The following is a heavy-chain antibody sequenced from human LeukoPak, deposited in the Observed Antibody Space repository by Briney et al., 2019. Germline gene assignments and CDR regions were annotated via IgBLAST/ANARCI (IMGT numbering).Heavy chain of an antibody. CDR2: IYYSGST. CDR3: ARDKGRLTQFDY. J-gene: IGHJ4*02. D-gene: IGHD2-15*01. Sequence: SETLSLTCTVSGGSFNTYYWSWIRQPPGKGLEWIGYIYYSGSTNYNPSLKSRVTISVDTSKNQFSLNLSSVTAADTAVYYCARDKGRLTQFDYWGQGTLVTVSS. V-gene: IGHV4-59*01. CDR1: GGSFNTYY.